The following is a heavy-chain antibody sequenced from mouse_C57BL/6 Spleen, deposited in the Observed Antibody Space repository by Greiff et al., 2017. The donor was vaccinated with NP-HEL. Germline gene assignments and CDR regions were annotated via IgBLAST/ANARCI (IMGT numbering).Heavy chain of an antibody. CDR1: GYTFTDYY. D-gene: IGHD1-1*01. CDR3: ARSPTPFTEYFDV. Sequence: EVQLQQSGPVLVKPGASVKMSCKASGYTFTDYYMNWVKQSHGKSLEWIGVINPYNGGTSYNQKFKGKATLTVDKSSSTAYMELNSLTSEDSAVYYCARSPTPFTEYFDVWGTGTTVTVSS. J-gene: IGHJ1*03. V-gene: IGHV1-19*01. CDR2: INPYNGGT.